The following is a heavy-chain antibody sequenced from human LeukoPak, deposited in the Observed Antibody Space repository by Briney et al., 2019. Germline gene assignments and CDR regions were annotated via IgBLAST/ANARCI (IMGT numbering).Heavy chain of an antibody. V-gene: IGHV3-7*03. J-gene: IGHJ3*02. CDR1: GFTFSDYY. D-gene: IGHD5-12*01. CDR3: AREGYSGYDAFDI. Sequence: PGVSLRLSCAASGFTFSDYYMSWIRQAPGKGLEWVANIKQDGSEKYYVDSVKGRFTISRDNAKNSLYLQMNSLRAEDTAVYYCAREGYSGYDAFDIWGQGTMVTVSS. CDR2: IKQDGSEK.